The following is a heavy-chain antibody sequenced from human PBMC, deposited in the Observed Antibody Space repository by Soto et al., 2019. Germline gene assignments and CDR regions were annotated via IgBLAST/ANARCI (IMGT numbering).Heavy chain of an antibody. CDR1: GFTFSSYG. J-gene: IGHJ4*02. V-gene: IGHV3-33*01. CDR3: ARDNTPPYYFDY. CDR2: IWYDGSTK. Sequence: QVQLVESGGGVVQPGRSLRLSCAASGFTFSSYGMHWVRQAPGKGVEWVAVIWYDGSTKYYADFVKGGFTISRDISKNTLYLQMTSLIAEDTAVYYCARDNTPPYYFDYWGRGTLVTVSS.